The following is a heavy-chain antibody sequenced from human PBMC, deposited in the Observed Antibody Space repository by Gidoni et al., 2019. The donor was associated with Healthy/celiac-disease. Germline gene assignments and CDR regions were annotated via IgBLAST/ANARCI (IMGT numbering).Heavy chain of an antibody. D-gene: IGHD3-3*01. CDR2: IYYSGST. Sequence: QLQLQESGPGLVKPSETLSLTCTVSGGSISSSSYYGGWIRQPPGKGLEWIGSIYYSGSTYYNPSLKSRVTISVDTSKNQFSLKLSSVTAADTAVYYCASHTYYDFWSAQNEGFDYWGQGTLVTVSS. J-gene: IGHJ4*02. CDR1: GGSISSSSYY. CDR3: ASHTYYDFWSAQNEGFDY. V-gene: IGHV4-39*01.